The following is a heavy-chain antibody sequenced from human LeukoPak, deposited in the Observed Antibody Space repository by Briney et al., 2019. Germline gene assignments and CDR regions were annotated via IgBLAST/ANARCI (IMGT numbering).Heavy chain of an antibody. CDR2: ISSSSSYI. CDR3: ARDPYEATGP. Sequence: PGGSLRLSCAASGFTFSSYAMSWVRQAPGKGLEWVSSISSSSSYIYYADSVKGRFTISRDNAKNSLYLQMNSLRAEDTAVYYCARDPYEATGPWGQGTLVTVSS. V-gene: IGHV3-21*01. J-gene: IGHJ5*02. CDR1: GFTFSSYA. D-gene: IGHD5-12*01.